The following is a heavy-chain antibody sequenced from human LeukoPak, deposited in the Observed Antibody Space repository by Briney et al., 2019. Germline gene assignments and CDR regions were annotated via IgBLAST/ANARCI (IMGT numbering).Heavy chain of an antibody. J-gene: IGHJ4*02. D-gene: IGHD3-16*02. CDR3: AGDYVWGSYRYTPPDY. CDR1: GFTFSSYS. Sequence: GGSLRLSCAASGFTFSSYSMNWVRQAPGKGLEWVSYISSSSSTIYYADSVKGRFTISRDNAKNSLYLQMNSLRAEDTAVYYCAGDYVWGSYRYTPPDYWGQGTLVTVSS. V-gene: IGHV3-48*01. CDR2: ISSSSSTI.